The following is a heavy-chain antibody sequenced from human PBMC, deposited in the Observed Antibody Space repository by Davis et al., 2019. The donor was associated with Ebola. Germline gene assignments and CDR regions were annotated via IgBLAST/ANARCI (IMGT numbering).Heavy chain of an antibody. CDR1: GFTFSSYA. J-gene: IGHJ4*02. Sequence: GGSLRLSCEGTGFTFSSYAMSWVRQAPGKGLEWVSAISGSGGSTYYADSVKGRFTISRDNSKNTLYLQMNSLRAEDTAVYYCAKGTVQGSFDYWGQGTLVTVSS. CDR2: ISGSGGST. CDR3: AKGTVQGSFDY. D-gene: IGHD3-10*01. V-gene: IGHV3-23*01.